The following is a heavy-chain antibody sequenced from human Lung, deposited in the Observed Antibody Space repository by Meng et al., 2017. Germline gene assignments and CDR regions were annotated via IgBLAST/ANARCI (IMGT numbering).Heavy chain of an antibody. D-gene: IGHD1-26*01. J-gene: IGHJ5*02. Sequence: VQLLTSRANLKRPGASVRLSCQDSGYTFTSYAVHWVRQAPGQGPEWMGWINAGGGKKRYSSKFEDRLWITENTHGKTVYMDLTNLRAEDTGVYYCGREEREGGNHWFDPWGQGTLVTVSS. CDR1: GYTFTSYA. CDR2: INAGGGKK. CDR3: GREEREGGNHWFDP. V-gene: IGHV1-3*01.